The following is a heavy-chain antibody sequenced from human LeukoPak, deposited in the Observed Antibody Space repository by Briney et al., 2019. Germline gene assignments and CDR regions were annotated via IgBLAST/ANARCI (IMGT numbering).Heavy chain of an antibody. Sequence: SETLSLTCTVSGGSISSYYWSWIRQPPGKGLEWIGYIYSTGSTNYNPSLKSRVTISLHTSKNQFSLKLNSVTAADTAVYYCARGVPYGPSYEFFDYWGQGTLVTVSS. J-gene: IGHJ4*02. CDR3: ARGVPYGPSYEFFDY. CDR2: IYSTGST. CDR1: GGSISSYY. V-gene: IGHV4-59*01. D-gene: IGHD3-10*01.